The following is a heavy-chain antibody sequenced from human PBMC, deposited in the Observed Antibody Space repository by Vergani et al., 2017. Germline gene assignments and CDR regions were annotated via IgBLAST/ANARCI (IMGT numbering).Heavy chain of an antibody. J-gene: IGHJ4*02. D-gene: IGHD6-6*01. CDR2: IIPIFGTA. CDR3: ARDNGYSSSSLAY. V-gene: IGHV1-69*12. Sequence: QVQLVQSGAEVKKPGSSVKVSCKASGGTFSSYAISWVRQAPGQGLEWMGGIIPIFGTANYAQKFQGRVTITADESTSTAYMKLSSVTAADTAVYYCARDNGYSSSSLAYWGQGTLVTVSS. CDR1: GGTFSSYA.